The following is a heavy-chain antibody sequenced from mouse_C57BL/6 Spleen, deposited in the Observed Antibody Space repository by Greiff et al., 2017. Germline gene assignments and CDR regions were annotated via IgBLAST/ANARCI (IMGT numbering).Heavy chain of an antibody. Sequence: VQLQQSGPELVKPGASVKISCKASGYTFTDYYMNWVKQSHGKSLEWIGDINPNNGGTSYNQKFKGKATLTVDKSSSTAYMELRSLTSEDSAVYYCVYDGSSYDAMDYWRQGTSVTVSS. CDR3: VYDGSSYDAMDY. CDR1: GYTFTDYY. J-gene: IGHJ4*01. CDR2: INPNNGGT. D-gene: IGHD1-1*01. V-gene: IGHV1-26*01.